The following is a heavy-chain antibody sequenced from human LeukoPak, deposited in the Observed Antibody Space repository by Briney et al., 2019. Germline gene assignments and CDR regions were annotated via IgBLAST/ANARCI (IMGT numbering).Heavy chain of an antibody. V-gene: IGHV3-43*02. CDR3: AKDKRSSGEYFDY. D-gene: IGHD3-10*01. J-gene: IGHJ4*02. CDR1: GFTFDDYA. CDR2: ISGDGGST. Sequence: PGGSLRLSCAVSGFTFDDYAVHWVRQAPGKGLEWVSLISGDGGSTYYADSVKGRFTISRDNSKNSLYLQMNSLRTEDTALYYCAKDKRSSGEYFDYWGQGTLVTVSS.